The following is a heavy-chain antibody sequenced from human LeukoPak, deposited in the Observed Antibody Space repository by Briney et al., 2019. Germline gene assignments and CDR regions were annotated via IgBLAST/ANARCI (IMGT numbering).Heavy chain of an antibody. D-gene: IGHD3-9*01. CDR1: GYSFTSYW. V-gene: IGHV5-51*01. CDR2: IYPGDSDT. CDR3: AILDYDILTGYYSPLDY. J-gene: IGHJ4*02. Sequence: GESLKISCKGSGYSFTSYWIGWVRQMPGKGLEWMGIIYPGDSDTRYSPSFQGQVTISADKSISTAYLQWSSLKASDTAMYYCAILDYDILTGYYSPLDYWGQGTLVTVSS.